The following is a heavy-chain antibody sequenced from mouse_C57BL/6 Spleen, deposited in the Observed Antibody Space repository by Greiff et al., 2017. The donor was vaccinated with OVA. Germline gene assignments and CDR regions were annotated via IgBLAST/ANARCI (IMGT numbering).Heavy chain of an antibody. V-gene: IGHV3-6*01. CDR2: ISYDGSN. D-gene: IGHD1-1*01. Sequence: DVKLQESGPGLVKPSQSLSLTCSVTGYSITSGYYWNWIRQFPGNKLEWMGYISYDGSNNYNPSLKNRISITRDTSKNQFFLKLNSVTTEDTATYYCARGYYGTFDVWGTGTTVTVSS. CDR3: ARGYYGTFDV. J-gene: IGHJ1*03. CDR1: GYSITSGYY.